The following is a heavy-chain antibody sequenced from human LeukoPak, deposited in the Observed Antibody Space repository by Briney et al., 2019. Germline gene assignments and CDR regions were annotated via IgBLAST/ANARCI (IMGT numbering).Heavy chain of an antibody. Sequence: GGSLRLSCVASEFTFSSYGMHWVRQAPGKGLEWVAYIRYDGSDRYYADSVKGRFTISRDNSKNTLYLQMNSLRVEDTAVYYCAKERYSSSSLFAVTPFDYWGQGTRITVSS. V-gene: IGHV3-30*02. CDR3: AKERYSSSSLFAVTPFDY. J-gene: IGHJ4*02. D-gene: IGHD6-13*01. CDR2: IRYDGSDR. CDR1: EFTFSSYG.